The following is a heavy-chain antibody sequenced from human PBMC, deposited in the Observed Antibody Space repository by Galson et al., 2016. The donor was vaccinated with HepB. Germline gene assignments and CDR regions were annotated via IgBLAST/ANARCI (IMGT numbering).Heavy chain of an antibody. V-gene: IGHV3-48*04. CDR2: ISSSSSNI. CDR1: GFTFSSYS. J-gene: IGHJ4*02. D-gene: IGHD6-13*01. CDR3: ARVGVSNWPDFDF. Sequence: SLRLSCAASGFTFSSYSMNWVRQAPGKGLEWVSYISSSSSNIYYANSVKGRFTISRDNAKNSLYLQMNSPRAEDTAVYYCARVGVSNWPDFDFWGQGALVTVSS.